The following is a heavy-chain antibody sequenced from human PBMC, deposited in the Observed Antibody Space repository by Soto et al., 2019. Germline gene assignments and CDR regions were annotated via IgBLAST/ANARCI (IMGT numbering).Heavy chain of an antibody. V-gene: IGHV4-39*01. CDR2: IYYSGSS. J-gene: IGHJ3*02. CDR1: GGSISSSNYY. CDR3: ARLTNTVAPRVDI. D-gene: IGHD4-17*01. Sequence: PSETLSLTCTVSGGSISSSNYYWGWIRQPPGKGLERIGNIYYSGSSYYSPSLKSRVTISVDTSKNQFSLRLSSVTAADRAVYYCARLTNTVAPRVDIWGQGTMVTVSS.